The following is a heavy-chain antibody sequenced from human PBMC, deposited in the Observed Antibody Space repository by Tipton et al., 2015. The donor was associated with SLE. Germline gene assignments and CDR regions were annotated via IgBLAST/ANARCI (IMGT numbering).Heavy chain of an antibody. CDR2: ISAYNGNT. J-gene: IGHJ4*02. CDR3: ARAGGSGGSCAY. V-gene: IGHV1-18*01. Sequence: QSGAEVKKPGASVKVSCKASGYTFSNYGITWVRQAPGQGLGWMGWISAYNGNTNYGHGRVTLTTDTSTSTAYMELWSLTPGDTAVYYCARAGGSGGSCAYWGQGTLVTVSS. D-gene: IGHD2-15*01. CDR1: GYTFSNYG.